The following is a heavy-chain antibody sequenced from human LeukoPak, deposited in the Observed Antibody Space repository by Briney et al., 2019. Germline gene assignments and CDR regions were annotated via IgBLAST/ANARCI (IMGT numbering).Heavy chain of an antibody. D-gene: IGHD6-6*01. CDR3: AKAIHSSSSGVVDY. CDR2: IRYDGSNK. J-gene: IGHJ4*02. V-gene: IGHV3-30*02. CDR1: GFIFSNYA. Sequence: GGSLRLSXAASGFIFSNYAMHWVRQAPGKGLEWVTFIRYDGSNKYYAESVKGRFTISRDNSKNTLYLQMNSLRAEDTAVYYCAKAIHSSSSGVVDYWGQGTLVTVSS.